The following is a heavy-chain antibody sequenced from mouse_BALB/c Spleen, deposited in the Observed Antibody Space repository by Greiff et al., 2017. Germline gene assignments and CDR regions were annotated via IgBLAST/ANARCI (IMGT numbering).Heavy chain of an antibody. CDR2: IYPGNVNT. Sequence: QVQLQQSGPELVKPGASVRISCKASGYTFTSYYIHWVKQRPGQGLEWIGWIYPGNVNTKYNEKFKGKATLTADKSSSTAYMQLSSLTSEDSAVYFCARLRRPYYFDYWGQGTTLTVSS. CDR1: GYTFTSYY. V-gene: IGHV1S56*01. J-gene: IGHJ2*01. CDR3: ARLRRPYYFDY. D-gene: IGHD1-2*01.